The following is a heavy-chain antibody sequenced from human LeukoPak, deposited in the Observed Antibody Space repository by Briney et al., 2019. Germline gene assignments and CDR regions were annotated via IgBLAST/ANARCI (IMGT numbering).Heavy chain of an antibody. CDR2: IYYSGST. Sequence: SRTLSLTCTVSGGSISSGGYYWSWIRQHPGKGLEWIGYIYYSGSTYYNPSLKSRVTISVDTSKNQFSLKLSSVTAADTAVYYCAKGYSSSWYYFDYWGQGTLVTVSS. V-gene: IGHV4-31*03. CDR3: AKGYSSSWYYFDY. D-gene: IGHD6-13*01. J-gene: IGHJ4*02. CDR1: GGSISSGGYY.